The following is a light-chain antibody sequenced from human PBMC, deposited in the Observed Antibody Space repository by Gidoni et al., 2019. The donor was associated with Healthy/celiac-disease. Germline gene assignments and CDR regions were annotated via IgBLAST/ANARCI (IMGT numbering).Light chain of an antibody. V-gene: IGKV2-28*01. J-gene: IGKJ4*01. CDR1: QSLLHINGYNY. Sequence: NVMTQSPLPLPVTPGEPPTSSCRSSQSLLHINGYNYLDWYLQKPGQSPQLLIYVGSNLASGVPERFSGSGSGTDFTLKISRVEAEDVGVYYCMQGQQTPRVFGGGTKVEIK. CDR2: VGS. CDR3: MQGQQTPRV.